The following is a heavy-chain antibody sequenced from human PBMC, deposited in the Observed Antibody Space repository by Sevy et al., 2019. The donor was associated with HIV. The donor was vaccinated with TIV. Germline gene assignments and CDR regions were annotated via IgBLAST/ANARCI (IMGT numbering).Heavy chain of an antibody. CDR3: ARGLPPGYSSHRCFDY. CDR2: IKQDGSEK. V-gene: IGHV3-7*01. CDR1: GFTFSSYW. J-gene: IGHJ4*02. D-gene: IGHD6-13*01. Sequence: GGSLRLSCAASGFTFSSYWMSWVRQAPGKGLEWVANIKQDGSEKYYVDSVKGLFTISRDNAKNSLYLQLNSLGAEDKAVYYCARGLPPGYSSHRCFDYWGQGTLVTVSS.